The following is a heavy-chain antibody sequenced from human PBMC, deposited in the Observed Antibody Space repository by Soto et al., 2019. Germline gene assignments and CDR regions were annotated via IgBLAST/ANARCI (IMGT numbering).Heavy chain of an antibody. Sequence: EVQLVESGGGLVQPGGSLRLSCAASGFTVSSNYMSWVRQAPGKGLEWVSVIYSGGSTYYAGSVKGRFTISRDNSKNTLYLQINSLRAEDTAVYYCARGPLGYCSGGSCYSAQTYYYMDVWGKGTTVTVSS. D-gene: IGHD2-15*01. V-gene: IGHV3-66*01. CDR1: GFTVSSNY. CDR3: ARGPLGYCSGGSCYSAQTYYYMDV. CDR2: IYSGGST. J-gene: IGHJ6*03.